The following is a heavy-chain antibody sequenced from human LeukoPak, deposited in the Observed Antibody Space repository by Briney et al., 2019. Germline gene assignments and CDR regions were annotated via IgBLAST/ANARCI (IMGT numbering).Heavy chain of an antibody. J-gene: IGHJ4*02. CDR3: AKGTLEYCSGASCYPFDS. V-gene: IGHV3-23*01. D-gene: IGHD2-15*01. CDR2: ISGSGGST. Sequence: GGSLRLSCAASGFTFSSYAMSWVRQAPGKGLEWVSAISGSGGSTYYADSVKGRFTISRDNSKNTLYLQMNSLRAEDTAVYYCAKGTLEYCSGASCYPFDSWGQGTLVTVSS. CDR1: GFTFSSYA.